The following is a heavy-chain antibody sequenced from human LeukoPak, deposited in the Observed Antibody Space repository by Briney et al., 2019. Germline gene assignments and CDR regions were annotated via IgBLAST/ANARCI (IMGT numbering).Heavy chain of an antibody. J-gene: IGHJ6*03. Sequence: KPGGSLGLSCAASGFTFSSYSMNWVRQAPGKGLEWVSSISSSSSYIYYADSVKGRFTISRDNAKNSLYLQMNSLRAEDTAVYYCAGGNQLPISMDVWGKGTTVTVSS. CDR2: ISSSSSYI. D-gene: IGHD2-2*01. CDR1: GFTFSSYS. CDR3: AGGNQLPISMDV. V-gene: IGHV3-21*01.